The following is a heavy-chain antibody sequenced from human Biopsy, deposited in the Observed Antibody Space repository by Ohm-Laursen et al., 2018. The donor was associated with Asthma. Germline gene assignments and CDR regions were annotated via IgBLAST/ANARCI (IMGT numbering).Heavy chain of an antibody. D-gene: IGHD2-2*01. CDR2: INSVFGTT. J-gene: IGHJ4*02. V-gene: IGHV1-69*13. CDR3: ARKAGSCISRTCYSLDF. Sequence: SVKVSCKSLGGTFNTYVIGWGRPGPGPGLERMGGINSVFGTTTYPQKFQDRVTITADDSTSTVYMELSSLRSEDTAVYYCARKAGSCISRTCYSLDFWGQGTLVTVSS. CDR1: GGTFNTYV.